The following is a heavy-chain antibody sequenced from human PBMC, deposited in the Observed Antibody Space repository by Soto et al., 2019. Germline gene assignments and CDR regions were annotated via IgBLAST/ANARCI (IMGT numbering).Heavy chain of an antibody. CDR1: GFTFSSYS. CDR3: AVYLPRLEGCFDY. Sequence: GGSLRLSCAASGFTFSSYSMNWVRQAPGKGLEWVSSISSSSSTIYYADSVKGRFTISRDNAKNSLYLQMNSLRDEDTAVFYCAVYLPRLEGCFDYWGQGTLVTVSS. D-gene: IGHD5-12*01. J-gene: IGHJ4*02. CDR2: ISSSSSTI. V-gene: IGHV3-48*02.